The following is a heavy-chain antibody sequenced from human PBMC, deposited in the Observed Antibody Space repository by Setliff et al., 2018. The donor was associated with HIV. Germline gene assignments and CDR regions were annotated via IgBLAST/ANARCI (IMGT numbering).Heavy chain of an antibody. CDR2: IYTSGST. CDR1: GGSISSGTSY. D-gene: IGHD3-16*02. V-gene: IGHV4-61*02. J-gene: IGHJ4*02. CDR3: ARETYDYVWGTYRYRPRHFDY. Sequence: SETLSLTCTVSGGSISSGTSYWSWIRQPAGKGLEWIGRIYTSGSTNYNPSLKSRVSISVDTSKNRFSLKLSPVTAADTAVDYCARETYDYVWGTYRYRPRHFDYWGQGTLVTVS.